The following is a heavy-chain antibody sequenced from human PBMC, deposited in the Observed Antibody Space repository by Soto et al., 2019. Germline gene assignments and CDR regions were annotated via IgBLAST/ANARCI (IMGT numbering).Heavy chain of an antibody. CDR3: ATDDSLEWFFPLDA. CDR1: GFTFRSYA. D-gene: IGHD3-3*01. Sequence: EVHLLESGGGLVQPGGSLRLSCSASGFTFRSYAMSWVRQAPGKGLEWVSGISGGGSDTYYSDSVRGRFTISRDNSKNTHYLQMKSLRVEDSAVYCCATDDSLEWFFPLDAWGQGTLVTVSS. V-gene: IGHV3-23*01. CDR2: ISGGGSDT. J-gene: IGHJ5*02.